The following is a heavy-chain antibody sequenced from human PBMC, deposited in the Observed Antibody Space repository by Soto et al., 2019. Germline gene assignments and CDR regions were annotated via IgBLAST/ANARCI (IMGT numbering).Heavy chain of an antibody. Sequence: QVHLVQSGGEIKKPGASVKVSCKASGYMFTNYGINWVRQAPGQGLEWMGWISGYNGKTKYAQKFQGRVSLTTDKSTTTAYVELRSLRSDDTAIYYCVRDHYYDNSGPLDYWGQGTLVTVSS. CDR2: ISGYNGKT. J-gene: IGHJ4*02. V-gene: IGHV1-18*01. CDR3: VRDHYYDNSGPLDY. D-gene: IGHD3-22*01. CDR1: GYMFTNYG.